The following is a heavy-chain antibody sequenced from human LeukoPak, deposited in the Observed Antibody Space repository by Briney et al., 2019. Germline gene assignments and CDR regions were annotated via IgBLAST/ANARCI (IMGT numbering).Heavy chain of an antibody. CDR2: ISPYNGNT. Sequence: ASMKVSCKASGYSFTGYYMHWVRQAPGQGLEWMGWISPYNGNTKYAQKVQGRVTMTTDTSTSTAYMELRSLRSDDTAVYYCARDQTQIWFGEGLWYFDYWGQGTLVTVSS. CDR3: ARDQTQIWFGEGLWYFDY. D-gene: IGHD3-10*01. J-gene: IGHJ4*02. CDR1: GYSFTGYY. V-gene: IGHV1-18*04.